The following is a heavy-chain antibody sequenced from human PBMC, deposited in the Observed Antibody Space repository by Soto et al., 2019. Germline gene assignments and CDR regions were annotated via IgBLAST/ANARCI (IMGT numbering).Heavy chain of an antibody. CDR1: GFMFNNSA. D-gene: IGHD2-21*01. CDR2: VSDNGGSRGGT. J-gene: IGHJ3*02. CDR3: ARAKAVVIAALDI. V-gene: IGHV3-23*01. Sequence: WGSLRLSCKASGFMFNNSAITWVRHSPFQGLQWVASVSDNGGSRGGTYYADSVKGRFTISRDNSKNTLYLQLDSLTGADTAVYYCARAKAVVIAALDIWGQGTMVTVSS.